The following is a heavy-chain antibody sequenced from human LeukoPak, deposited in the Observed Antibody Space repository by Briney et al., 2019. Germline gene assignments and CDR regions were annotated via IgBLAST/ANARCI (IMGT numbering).Heavy chain of an antibody. CDR3: ARAPPVDYGDYEFDY. V-gene: IGHV1-2*02. CDR2: INPNSGGT. J-gene: IGHJ4*02. Sequence: ASVKVSCKASGYTFTGYYMHWVRQAPGQGLEWMGWINPNSGGTNYAQKFQGRVTMTRDTSISTAYMELSRLRSDGTAVYYCARAPPVDYGDYEFDYWGQGTLVTVSS. CDR1: GYTFTGYY. D-gene: IGHD4-17*01.